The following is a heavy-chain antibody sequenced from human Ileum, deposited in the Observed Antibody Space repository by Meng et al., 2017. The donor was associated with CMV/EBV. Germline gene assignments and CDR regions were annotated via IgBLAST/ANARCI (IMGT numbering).Heavy chain of an antibody. J-gene: IGHJ5*02. V-gene: IGHV4-39*02. CDR2: IYYTGIT. D-gene: IGHD3-10*01. CDR1: SISSSTFY. Sequence: SISSSTFYWGWIRKPPGKGLEWIGNIYYTGITYYNPSLKSRVTISIDTSKNHFSLKLYSVTAADTAVYYCAKISYGSESYRFRGWFDPWGQGTLVTVSS. CDR3: AKISYGSESYRFRGWFDP.